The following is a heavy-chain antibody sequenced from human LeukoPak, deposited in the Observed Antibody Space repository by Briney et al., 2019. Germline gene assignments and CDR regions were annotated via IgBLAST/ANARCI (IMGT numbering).Heavy chain of an antibody. Sequence: SETLSLTCTVSGYSISSGYYWGWIRPPPGKGLEWIGSIYHSGSTNYNPSLKSRVTISVDTSKNQFSLKLSSVTAADTAVYYCARLRSMVRGVPRDYWGQGTLVTVSS. J-gene: IGHJ4*02. V-gene: IGHV4-38-2*02. CDR2: IYHSGST. D-gene: IGHD3-10*01. CDR1: GYSISSGYY. CDR3: ARLRSMVRGVPRDY.